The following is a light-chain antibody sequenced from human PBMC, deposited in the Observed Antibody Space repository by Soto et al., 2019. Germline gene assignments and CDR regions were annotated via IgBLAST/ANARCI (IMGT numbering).Light chain of an antibody. Sequence: DLQMTQSPSSLSASVGDRVTITCRASQSISSYLNWYQQKPGKAPKLLIYAASSLQSGVPSRFSGSALGTDFTLTISSLQPEDFATYYCQQSYTTLYTFGQGTNLEI. V-gene: IGKV1-39*01. J-gene: IGKJ2*01. CDR1: QSISSY. CDR3: QQSYTTLYT. CDR2: AAS.